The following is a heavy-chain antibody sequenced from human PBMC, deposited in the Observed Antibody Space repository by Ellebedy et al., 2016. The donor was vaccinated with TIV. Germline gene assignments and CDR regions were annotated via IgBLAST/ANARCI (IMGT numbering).Heavy chain of an antibody. CDR2: INPNSGGT. CDR3: ARTSWGSGLRE. Sequence: AASVKVSCTASGYTFTGYYMHWVRQAPGQGLEWMGWINPNSGGTNYAQKFQGRVTMTRDPSISTAYMELSRLRSDDTAVYYWARTSWGSGLREWGQGTLVTVSS. D-gene: IGHD6-19*01. V-gene: IGHV1-2*02. J-gene: IGHJ4*02. CDR1: GYTFTGYY.